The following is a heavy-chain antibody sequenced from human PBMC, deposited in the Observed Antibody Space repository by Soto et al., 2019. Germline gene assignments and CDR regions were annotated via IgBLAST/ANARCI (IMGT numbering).Heavy chain of an antibody. CDR1: GGSISSSSYY. CDR2: IYYSGST. Sequence: QLQLQESGPGLVKPSETLSLTCTVSGGSISSSSYYWGWIRQPPGKGLEWIGRIYYSGSTYYNPSLKSRVTISVDTSKTQVSLKLSSVTAADTAVYYCARHRRYSSTIEGWFDPWGQGTMVTVSS. D-gene: IGHD6-13*01. J-gene: IGHJ5*02. V-gene: IGHV4-39*01. CDR3: ARHRRYSSTIEGWFDP.